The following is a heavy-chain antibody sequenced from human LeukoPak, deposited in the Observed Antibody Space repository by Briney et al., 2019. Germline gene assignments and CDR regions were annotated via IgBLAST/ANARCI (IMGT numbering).Heavy chain of an antibody. CDR2: IWYDGSNK. CDR3: ARDQGEQWLVGAVAFDI. CDR1: GFTFSSYG. Sequence: GGSLRLSCAASGFTFSSYGMHWVRQAPGKGLKWVAVIWYDGSNKYYADSVKGRFTISRDNSKNTLYLQMNSLRAEDTAVYYCARDQGEQWLVGAVAFDIWGQGTMVTVSS. J-gene: IGHJ3*02. V-gene: IGHV3-33*01. D-gene: IGHD6-19*01.